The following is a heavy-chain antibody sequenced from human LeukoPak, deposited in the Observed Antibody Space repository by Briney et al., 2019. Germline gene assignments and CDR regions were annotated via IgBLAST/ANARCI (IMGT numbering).Heavy chain of an antibody. J-gene: IGHJ4*02. Sequence: GGSLRLSCAASGFTFDDYGMSWVRQAPGKGLEWVSGLNWNGGSTGYADSVKGRFTISRDNAKNSLYLQMNSLRAEDTALYYCARGLGDIVVVPAATPDYWGQGTLVTVSS. D-gene: IGHD2-2*01. CDR1: GFTFDDYG. CDR3: ARGLGDIVVVPAATPDY. CDR2: LNWNGGST. V-gene: IGHV3-20*04.